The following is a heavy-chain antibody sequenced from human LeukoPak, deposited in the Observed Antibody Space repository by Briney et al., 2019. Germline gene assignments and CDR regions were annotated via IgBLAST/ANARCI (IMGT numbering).Heavy chain of an antibody. CDR3: TRRVDATRWYDP. V-gene: IGHV3-74*01. CDR1: GFSFSTYW. D-gene: IGHD2-15*01. J-gene: IGHJ5*02. Sequence: PGGSLRLSCAAPGFSFSTYWMHWVRHAPGEGLLWVSRINGDGSTTNYADSVKGRFTISRDNAKNTLYLQMNSLRAEDTAVYYCTRRVDATRWYDPWGQGTLVTVSS. CDR2: INGDGSTT.